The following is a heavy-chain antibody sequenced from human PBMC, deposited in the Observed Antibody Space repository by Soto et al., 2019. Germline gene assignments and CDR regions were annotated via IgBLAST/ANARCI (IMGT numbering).Heavy chain of an antibody. CDR2: ISAYNGNT. D-gene: IGHD6-19*01. CDR3: ARYLAVGLVDY. V-gene: IGHV1-18*01. J-gene: IGHJ4*02. Sequence: QVQLVQSGAEVKKPGASVKVSCKASGYTFTSYGISLVRQAPGQGLEWMGWISAYNGNTKYTQKLQGRVTMTKDKSASRGYMELRSLRSDDTAVYYCARYLAVGLVDYWGQGTLVTVSS. CDR1: GYTFTSYG.